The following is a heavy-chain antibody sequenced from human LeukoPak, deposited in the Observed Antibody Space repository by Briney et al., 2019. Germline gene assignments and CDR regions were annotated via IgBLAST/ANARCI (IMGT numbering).Heavy chain of an antibody. J-gene: IGHJ4*02. CDR2: ISGSGGST. CDR3: AKGQLWFGEFSYFDY. CDR1: GFTFSSYD. V-gene: IGHV3-23*01. D-gene: IGHD3-10*01. Sequence: GGSLRLSCETSGFTFSSYDMNWVRQAPGKGLEWVSVISGSGGSTDYADSVKGRFSISRDNSKNTLYLQMNSLRAEDTAVYYCAKGQLWFGEFSYFDYWGQGTLVTVSS.